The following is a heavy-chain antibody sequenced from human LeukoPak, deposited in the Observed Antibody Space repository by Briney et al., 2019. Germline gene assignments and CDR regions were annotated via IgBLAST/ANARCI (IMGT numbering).Heavy chain of an antibody. CDR3: ARVVYFDSSGYRHFDY. Sequence: GGSLRLSCAASGFTFNTYWLHWVRQAPRKGLVWVSHINNDGSITNYADSVKGRFTISRDNAKNRLYLQMNSLRAEDTAVYYCARVVYFDSSGYRHFDYWGQGTLVTVSS. V-gene: IGHV3-74*01. CDR1: GFTFNTYW. CDR2: INNDGSIT. J-gene: IGHJ4*02. D-gene: IGHD3-22*01.